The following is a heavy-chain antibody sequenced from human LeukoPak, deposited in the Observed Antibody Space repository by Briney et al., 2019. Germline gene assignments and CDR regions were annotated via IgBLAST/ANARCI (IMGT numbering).Heavy chain of an antibody. V-gene: IGHV4-61*01. J-gene: IGHJ3*02. CDR2: VYYSGRT. CDR3: ARVSWLRNGDAFDI. Sequence: SETLSLTCTVSGGSVSSDSHYWSWIRQPPGKGLEWIGYVYYSGRTKYNPSLKSRVTISIDTSKNQFSLKLSSVTAADTAVYYCARVSWLRNGDAFDIWGQGTMVTVSS. CDR1: GGSVSSDSHY. D-gene: IGHD3-22*01.